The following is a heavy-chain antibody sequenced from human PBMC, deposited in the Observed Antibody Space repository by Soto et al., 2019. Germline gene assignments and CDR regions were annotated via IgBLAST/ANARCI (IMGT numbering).Heavy chain of an antibody. V-gene: IGHV3-66*01. J-gene: IGHJ4*02. CDR2: IYSGGST. CDR1: GFTFSSNY. D-gene: IGHD6-13*01. Sequence: GGSLRLSCAASGFTFSSNYMSWVRQAPGKGLEWVSVIYSGGSTYYADSVKGRFTISRDNSKNTLYLQMNSLRAEDTAVYYCARGLAAAGTFDYWGQGTLVTVSS. CDR3: ARGLAAAGTFDY.